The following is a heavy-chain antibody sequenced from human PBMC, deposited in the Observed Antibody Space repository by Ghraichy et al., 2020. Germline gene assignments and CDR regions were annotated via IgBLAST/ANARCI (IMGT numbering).Heavy chain of an antibody. CDR2: IYPGGRA. V-gene: IGHV4-34*01. Sequence: SETLSLTCSVYDGPFGGYYWSVIRQSPGQGLEWIGEIYPGGRATYNPSLESRATISVDTSRNHFSLTLRSVTAGDTAMYYCARGRYCGGGGCYPRPSSFDSWGLGTLVTVSS. CDR3: ARGRYCGGGGCYPRPSSFDS. D-gene: IGHD2-15*01. J-gene: IGHJ4*02. CDR1: DGPFGGYY.